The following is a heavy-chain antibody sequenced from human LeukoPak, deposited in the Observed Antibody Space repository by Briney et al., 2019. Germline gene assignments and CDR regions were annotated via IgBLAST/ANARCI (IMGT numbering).Heavy chain of an antibody. CDR2: IYSGGST. CDR3: AAAVRYFWVFDY. Sequence: GGSLRLSCAASGSTVSSNYMSWVRQAPGKGLEWVSVIYSGGSTYYADSVKGRFTISRDNSKNTLYLQMNSLRAEDTAVYYCAAAVRYFWVFDYWGQGTLVTVSS. CDR1: GSTVSSNY. J-gene: IGHJ4*02. D-gene: IGHD3-9*01. V-gene: IGHV3-53*05.